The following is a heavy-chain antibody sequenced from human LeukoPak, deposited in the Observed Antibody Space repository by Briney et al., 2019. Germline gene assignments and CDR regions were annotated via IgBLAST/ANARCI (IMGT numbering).Heavy chain of an antibody. CDR2: ISSSGSTI. V-gene: IGHV3-11*01. Sequence: GGSLRLSCAASGFTFSDYYMSWIRQAPGKGPEWVSYISSSGSTIYYADSVKGRFTISRDKFMNTLYLQMNSLRAEDTAVYYCARGRGLPVRPPNEGFLDYWGRGTLVTVSS. J-gene: IGHJ4*02. CDR3: ARGRGLPVRPPNEGFLDY. CDR1: GFTFSDYY. D-gene: IGHD6-6*01.